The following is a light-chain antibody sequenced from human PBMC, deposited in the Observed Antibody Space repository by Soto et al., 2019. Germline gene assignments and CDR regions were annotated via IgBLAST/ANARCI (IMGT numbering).Light chain of an antibody. J-gene: IGKJ1*01. CDR3: QQYNNWPRT. CDR1: QNVSSSY. V-gene: IGKV3-15*01. Sequence: EIVLTQSPGTLSLSPGERAALSCRASQNVSSSYLAWYQQKPGQAPRLLIHGATTRATGIPARFSGSGSGTEFTLTISSLQSEDFAVYYCQQYNNWPRTFGQGTKVDIK. CDR2: GAT.